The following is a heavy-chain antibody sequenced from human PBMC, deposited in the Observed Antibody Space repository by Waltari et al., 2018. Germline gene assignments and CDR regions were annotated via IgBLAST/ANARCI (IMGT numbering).Heavy chain of an antibody. CDR2: ISGSGDST. D-gene: IGHD3-16*02. CDR1: GFSFSSYV. V-gene: IGHV3-23*01. Sequence: EMQLMESGGGLVQPGGSLRLSCAASGFSFSSYVMNWVRQAPGQGLEWVSTISGSGDSTYYADSVKGRFTISRDNPKNTLHLQMNSLRAEDTAVYYCARDGDYDYIWGSYRHGAFDIWGQGTMVTVSS. J-gene: IGHJ3*02. CDR3: ARDGDYDYIWGSYRHGAFDI.